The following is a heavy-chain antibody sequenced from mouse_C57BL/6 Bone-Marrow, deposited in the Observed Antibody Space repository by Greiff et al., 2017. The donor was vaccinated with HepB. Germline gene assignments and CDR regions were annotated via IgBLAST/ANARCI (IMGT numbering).Heavy chain of an antibody. CDR3: ARGGCSWFAY. CDR1: GYSITSGYY. V-gene: IGHV3-6*01. CDR2: ISYDGSN. Sequence: EVKLMESGPGLVKPSQSLSLTCSVTGYSITSGYYWNWIRQFPGNKLEWMGYISYDGSNNYNPSLKNRISITRDTSKNQFFLKLNSVTTEDTATYYCARGGCSWFAYWGQGTLVTVSA. J-gene: IGHJ3*01.